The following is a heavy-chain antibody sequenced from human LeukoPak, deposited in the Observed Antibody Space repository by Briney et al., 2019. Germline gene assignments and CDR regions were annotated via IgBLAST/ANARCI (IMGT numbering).Heavy chain of an antibody. V-gene: IGHV4-59*01. CDR2: IYYSGST. CDR1: GDSISGFY. CDR3: ARVSPNTVTTLQYFDY. D-gene: IGHD4-17*01. J-gene: IGHJ4*02. Sequence: SETLSLTCTVSGDSISGFYWSWIRQPPGKGLEWIGYIYYSGSTDYNPSLKSRVTISVDTSKNQFSLRLSSVTTADTAVYYCARVSPNTVTTLQYFDYWGQGTLVTVSS.